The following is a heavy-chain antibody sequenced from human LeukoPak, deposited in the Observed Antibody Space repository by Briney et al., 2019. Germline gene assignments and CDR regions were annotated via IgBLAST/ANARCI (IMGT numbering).Heavy chain of an antibody. V-gene: IGHV3-30*02. J-gene: IGHJ4*02. CDR1: GFTFSTYG. D-gene: IGHD1-26*01. CDR2: IQYDGSDK. Sequence: GGSLRLSCAASGFTFSTYGMHWVRQAPGKGLEWVAFIQYDGSDKYYADSVKGRFTISRDNSKNTLYLQMNSLRPEDTAVYYCAKNRSGSYIDYWGQGPLVTVSS. CDR3: AKNRSGSYIDY.